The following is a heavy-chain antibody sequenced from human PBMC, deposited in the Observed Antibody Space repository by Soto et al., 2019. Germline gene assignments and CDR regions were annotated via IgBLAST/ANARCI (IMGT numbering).Heavy chain of an antibody. V-gene: IGHV4-34*01. J-gene: IGHJ6*02. CDR2: INHSGST. Sequence: PSETLSLTCAVYGGSFSGYYWSWIRQPPGKGLEWIGEINHSGSTNYNPSLKRRVTISVDTSKNQFSLKLSYVPAADTAVYYCGRDTRWLRFLGGSRSPDYYGMDVLGPGTAV. D-gene: IGHD3-3*01. CDR1: GGSFSGYY. CDR3: GRDTRWLRFLGGSRSPDYYGMDV.